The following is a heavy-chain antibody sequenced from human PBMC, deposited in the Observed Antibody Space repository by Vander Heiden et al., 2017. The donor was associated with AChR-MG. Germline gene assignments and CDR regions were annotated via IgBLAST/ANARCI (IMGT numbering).Heavy chain of an antibody. Sequence: QVQLQESGPGLVKPSEPLSLTCTVSGGSVTSGPSYWSWIRQPPGKGLEWIGYIYYSGSTNYNPSLKSRVTISVDTSKNQFSLKLSSVTAADTAVYYCARVYGDYGPEYFQHWGQGTLVTVSS. D-gene: IGHD4-17*01. V-gene: IGHV4-61*01. J-gene: IGHJ1*01. CDR3: ARVYGDYGPEYFQH. CDR1: GGSVTSGPSY. CDR2: IYYSGST.